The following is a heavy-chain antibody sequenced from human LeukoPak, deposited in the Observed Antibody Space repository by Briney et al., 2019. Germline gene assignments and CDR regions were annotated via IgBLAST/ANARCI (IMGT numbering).Heavy chain of an antibody. CDR2: MSPNSGNT. V-gene: IGHV1-8*01. CDR1: GYTFTSYD. J-gene: IGHJ6*02. D-gene: IGHD2-2*01. Sequence: ASVKVPCKASGYTFTSYDINWVRQATGQGLEWMGWMSPNSGNTGYAQKFQGRVTMTRNTSISTAYMELSSLRSEDTAVYYCARVPAAIGYYYYGMDVWGQGTTVTVSS. CDR3: ARVPAAIGYYYYGMDV.